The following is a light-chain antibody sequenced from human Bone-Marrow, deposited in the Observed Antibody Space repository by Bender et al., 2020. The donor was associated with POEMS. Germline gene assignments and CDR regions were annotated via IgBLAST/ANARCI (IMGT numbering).Light chain of an antibody. CDR1: SIGSKI. CDR2: DDT. J-gene: IGLJ1*01. CDR3: QVWDSGSDLYV. Sequence: SYALSQPPSVSVAPGQTARITCGGNSIGSKIVHWYQQKPGQAPVLVVYDDTDRPSGIPERFSGSNSGNTATLTISRVEAGDEADYYCQVWDSGSDLYVLGTGAEVTVL. V-gene: IGLV3-21*02.